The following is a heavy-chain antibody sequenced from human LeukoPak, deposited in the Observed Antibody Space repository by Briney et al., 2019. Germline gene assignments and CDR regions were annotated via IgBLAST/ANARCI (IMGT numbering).Heavy chain of an antibody. V-gene: IGHV3-74*01. CDR1: GFIFRKYW. Sequence: PGGSLRLSCAASGFIFRKYWMHWVRQAPGKGLVWVSRINPEETTVNYADSVRGRFTISRDNARNTLYRQMDSLRVEDVAVYYCVRGGLEPFDYWGQGTLVSVSS. D-gene: IGHD1-1*01. CDR3: VRGGLEPFDY. CDR2: INPEETTV. J-gene: IGHJ4*02.